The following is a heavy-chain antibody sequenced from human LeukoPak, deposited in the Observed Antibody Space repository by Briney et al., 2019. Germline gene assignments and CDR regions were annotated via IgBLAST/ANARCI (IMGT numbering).Heavy chain of an antibody. CDR2: IFYSVST. Sequence: SETLSLTCTVSGGSISTSSYYWGWIRQPPGKGLEWIGSIFYSVSTYYNPSLKSRVTISVDTSKNQFSLKLSSVTAADTAVYYCARRARPYYYGSGTSAYFDYWGQGTLVTVSS. CDR1: GGSISTSSYY. D-gene: IGHD3-10*01. J-gene: IGHJ4*02. CDR3: ARRARPYYYGSGTSAYFDY. V-gene: IGHV4-39*07.